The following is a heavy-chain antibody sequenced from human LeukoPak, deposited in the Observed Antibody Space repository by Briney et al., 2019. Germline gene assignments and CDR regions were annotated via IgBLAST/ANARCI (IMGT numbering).Heavy chain of an antibody. CDR3: ARDGALDY. D-gene: IGHD3-10*01. J-gene: IGHJ4*02. CDR2: MNPNSGNT. CDR1: GFTFTSYD. Sequence: GGSLRLSCAGSGFTFTSYDINWVRQATGQGLEWMGWMNPNSGNTGYAQKFQGRVTMTRDTSITTAYMELSRLRSDDTAVYYCARDGALDYWGQGTLVTVSS. V-gene: IGHV1-8*01.